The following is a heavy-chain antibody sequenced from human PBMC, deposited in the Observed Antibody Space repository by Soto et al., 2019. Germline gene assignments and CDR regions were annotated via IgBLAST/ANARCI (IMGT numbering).Heavy chain of an antibody. CDR2: INASGGST. J-gene: IGHJ4*02. Sequence: QVQLVQSGAEVKKPGASVKVSCKASGYTFTSYYMHWVRQAPGQGLEWMGIINASGGSTSYAQKCQGSVTMTRDTSTSTVYMELSSLSSDDTAVYYCARYMARNFDYWGQGTLVTVSS. CDR3: ARYMARNFDY. CDR1: GYTFTSYY. V-gene: IGHV1-46*01.